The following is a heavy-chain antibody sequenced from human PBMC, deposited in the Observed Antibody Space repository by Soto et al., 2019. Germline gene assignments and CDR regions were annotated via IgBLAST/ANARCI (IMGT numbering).Heavy chain of an antibody. J-gene: IGHJ5*02. CDR2: IWYDGSNK. CDR3: ARGLVLRFLEWQYNWFDP. D-gene: IGHD3-3*01. V-gene: IGHV3-33*01. Sequence: QVQLVESGGGVVQPGRSLRLSCAASGFTFSSYGMHWVRQAPGKGLEWVAVIWYDGSNKYYADSVKGRFTISRDNSKNTLYLQMTSLRAEDTAVYYCARGLVLRFLEWQYNWFDPWGQGTLVTVSS. CDR1: GFTFSSYG.